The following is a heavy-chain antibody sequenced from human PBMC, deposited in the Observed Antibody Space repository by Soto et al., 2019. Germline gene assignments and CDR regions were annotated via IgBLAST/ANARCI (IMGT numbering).Heavy chain of an antibody. CDR1: GFTFSNAW. Sequence: VGSLRLSCAASGFTFSNAWMSWVRQAPGKGLEWVGRIKSKTDGGTTDYAAPVKGRFTISRDDSKNTLYLQMNSLKTEDTAVYYCTTKMTIGFPFDLWGRGTLVTVS. V-gene: IGHV3-15*01. CDR3: TTKMTIGFPFDL. J-gene: IGHJ2*01. D-gene: IGHD3-3*01. CDR2: IKSKTDGGTT.